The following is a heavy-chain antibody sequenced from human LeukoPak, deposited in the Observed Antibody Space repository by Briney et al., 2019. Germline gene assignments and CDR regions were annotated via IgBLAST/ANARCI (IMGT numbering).Heavy chain of an antibody. V-gene: IGHV3-7*01. CDR2: IKQDGSEI. J-gene: IGHJ4*02. D-gene: IGHD3-10*01. Sequence: GGSLRLSCAASGFTFSSYWMTWVRQAPGKGLSWVANIKQDGSEIYYVDSVKGRFTISRDNAKNSLYLQMNSLRAEDTAVYFCSRSAFGPRYYSDYWGQGTLVTVSS. CDR1: GFTFSSYW. CDR3: SRSAFGPRYYSDY.